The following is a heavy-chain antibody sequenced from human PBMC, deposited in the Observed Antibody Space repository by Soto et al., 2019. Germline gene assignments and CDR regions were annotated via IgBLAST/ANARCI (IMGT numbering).Heavy chain of an antibody. CDR2: IKTKTDGGTT. V-gene: IGHV3-15*01. CDR1: GFTFSDAC. CDR3: ATGRLTMPAPGAFAI. D-gene: IGHD2-2*01. Sequence: ESQLVESGGGLVKPGGSLRLSCAASGFTFSDACMSWVRQAPGKGLEWVVRIKTKTDGGTTKYAAPVKGRFTISRDDSNNTLHLQMNSLKTEDTAVYYCATGRLTMPAPGAFAIWGQGTMVTVSS. J-gene: IGHJ3*02.